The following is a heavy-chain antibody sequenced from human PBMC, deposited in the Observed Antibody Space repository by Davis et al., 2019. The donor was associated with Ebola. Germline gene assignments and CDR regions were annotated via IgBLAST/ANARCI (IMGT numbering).Heavy chain of an antibody. CDR1: GFSFSRYW. V-gene: IGHV3-74*01. J-gene: IGHJ4*02. Sequence: HTGGSLRLSCAASGFSFSRYWMHWVRQAPGKGLVWVSRIKSDGSTKSYADSVKGRFTISRDNAKNTLFLQMNGLRAEDTAVYYCARDGDNYSDLDYWGQGTLVTVST. D-gene: IGHD5-24*01. CDR2: IKSDGSTK. CDR3: ARDGDNYSDLDY.